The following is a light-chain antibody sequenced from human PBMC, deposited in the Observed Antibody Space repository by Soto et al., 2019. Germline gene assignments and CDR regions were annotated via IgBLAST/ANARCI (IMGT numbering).Light chain of an antibody. J-gene: IGKJ1*01. CDR3: HQYADSPQT. Sequence: ESAQSLGSLSCSPGSRASLSCSVSQSDSSSFLTWYQQKPGQAPRLLIRAASTRATGIPARFRGSGSGTDFTLTISSVEAEDVAVYYCHQYADSPQTFGQGTKVDI. V-gene: IGKV3-20*01. CDR1: QSDSSSF. CDR2: AAS.